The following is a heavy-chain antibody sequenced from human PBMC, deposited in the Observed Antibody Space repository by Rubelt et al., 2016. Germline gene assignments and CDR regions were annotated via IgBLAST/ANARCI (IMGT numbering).Heavy chain of an antibody. CDR3: ARPTREPTD. D-gene: IGHD1-14*01. CDR1: GFPFSDYY. V-gene: IGHV3-11*06. J-gene: IGHJ4*02. CDR2: VSGSGGDT. Sequence: QLGMRGGGLVQPGGSLRLSCVASGFPFSDYYMTWFRQAPGRGLEYLSYVSGSGGDTKYADSVKGRFIISRDNAKNSLYLQMNSLRVDDTAVYYCARPTREPTDWGQGTLVTVSS.